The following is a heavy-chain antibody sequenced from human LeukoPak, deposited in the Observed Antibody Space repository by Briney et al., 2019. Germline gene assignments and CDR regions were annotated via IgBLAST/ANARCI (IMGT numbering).Heavy chain of an antibody. D-gene: IGHD6-25*01. CDR3: AKQSFSGYTSGWDWNFDL. V-gene: IGHV3-23*01. CDR2: ISGSGGTT. Sequence: PGGSLRLSCAASGFTFSNYAMSWVRQAPGKGLEWVSAISGSGGTTYYADSVRGRFSISRDNSDNTLFLQMNSLRAEDTAVYYCAKQSFSGYTSGWDWNFDLWGRGTLVTVSS. CDR1: GFTFSNYA. J-gene: IGHJ2*01.